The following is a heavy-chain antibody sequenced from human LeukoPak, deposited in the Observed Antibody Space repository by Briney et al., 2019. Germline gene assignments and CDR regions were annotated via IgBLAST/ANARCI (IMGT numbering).Heavy chain of an antibody. V-gene: IGHV4-34*09. CDR1: GGSFSGYY. CDR3: ARDADGYCSGGSCGAFDI. J-gene: IGHJ3*02. D-gene: IGHD2-15*01. CDR2: INHSGST. Sequence: PSETLSLTCVVYGGSFSGYYWSWIRQPPGKGLEWIGEINHSGSTNYNPSLKSRVTISVDTSKNQFSLKLSSVTAADTAVYYCARDADGYCSGGSCGAFDIWGQGTMVTVSS.